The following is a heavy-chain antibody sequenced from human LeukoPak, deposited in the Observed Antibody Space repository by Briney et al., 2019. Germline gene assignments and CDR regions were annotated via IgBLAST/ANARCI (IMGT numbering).Heavy chain of an antibody. J-gene: IGHJ4*02. V-gene: IGHV3-7*01. CDR3: ARDNVGSCSGGTCFDY. CDR2: IKQDGSEK. D-gene: IGHD2-15*01. Sequence: GGALILSCAVSGFTFSIYWMSWVRQAPGKGLEWDANIKQDGSEKKYVDSVKARFTISRDTAKPSLYLQMNSLTAEDTAVYYCARDNVGSCSGGTCFDYWGQGTLVTVSS. CDR1: GFTFSIYW.